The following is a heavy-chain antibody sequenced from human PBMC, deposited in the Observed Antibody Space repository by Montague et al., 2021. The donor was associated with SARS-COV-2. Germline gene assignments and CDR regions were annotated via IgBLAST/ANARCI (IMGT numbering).Heavy chain of an antibody. D-gene: IGHD1-1*01. CDR3: ARTRSSGILYYYYGIDD. CDR1: GFSLNTTGMC. CDR2: IDWDGDK. V-gene: IGHV2-70*01. J-gene: IGHJ6*02. Sequence: PALVKPTQTLTLTCTFSGFSLNTTGMCVSWIRQPPGKALEWLALIDWDGDKYYSTSLKTRLTISKDTSKNQVVLTMTNMDPVDTATYYCARTRSSGILYYYYGIDDWGQGIPVTVSS.